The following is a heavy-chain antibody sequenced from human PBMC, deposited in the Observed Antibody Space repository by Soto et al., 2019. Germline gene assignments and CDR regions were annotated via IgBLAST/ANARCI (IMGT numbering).Heavy chain of an antibody. J-gene: IGHJ4*02. D-gene: IGHD3-9*01. V-gene: IGHV4-39*01. CDR2: PNYRGNT. Sequence: QLQESGPGLVKPSETLSLTCSVSGDSINSDKYYCAWSRQPPGKALEWIGRPNYRGNTYYNPPLQTRVPIALDKSKSQFSLRLTSVPAAHSAVYFCARLEGLATIAYYFDFWGKGAQVTVSS. CDR3: ARLEGLATIAYYFDF. CDR1: GDSINSDKYY.